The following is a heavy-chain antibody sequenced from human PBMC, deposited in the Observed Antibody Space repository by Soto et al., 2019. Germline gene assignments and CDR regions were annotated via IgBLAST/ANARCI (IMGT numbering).Heavy chain of an antibody. CDR3: AREKMSSGWSTFDY. Sequence: ASVKVSCKASGYTFTSYAMHWVRQAPGQRLEWMGWINAGNGNTKYSQKFQGRVTITRDTSASTAYMELSSLRSEDTAVYYCAREKMSSGWSTFDYWGQGTLVTVSS. CDR2: INAGNGNT. D-gene: IGHD6-19*01. V-gene: IGHV1-3*01. J-gene: IGHJ4*02. CDR1: GYTFTSYA.